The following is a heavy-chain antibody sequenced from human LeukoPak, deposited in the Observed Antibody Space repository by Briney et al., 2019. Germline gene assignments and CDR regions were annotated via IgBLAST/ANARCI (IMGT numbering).Heavy chain of an antibody. J-gene: IGHJ4*02. V-gene: IGHV1-69*05. Sequence: SVKVSCKASGYTFTSFAIHWVRQAPGQGLEWMGGIIPVFGTANYAQRFQGRVTISTDESTSTAYMELTSLRSEDTAVYYCARGYCSSTSCFLDYWGQGTLVTVSS. D-gene: IGHD2-2*01. CDR2: IIPVFGTA. CDR3: ARGYCSSTSCFLDY. CDR1: GYTFTSFA.